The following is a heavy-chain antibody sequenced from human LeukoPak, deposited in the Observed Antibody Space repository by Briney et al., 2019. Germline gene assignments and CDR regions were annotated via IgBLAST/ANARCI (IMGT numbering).Heavy chain of an antibody. CDR2: INSDGSST. V-gene: IGHV3-74*01. J-gene: IGHJ4*02. D-gene: IGHD3-22*01. Sequence: GGSLRLSCAASGFTFSSYWMHWVRQAPGKGLVWVSRINSDGSSTSYADSVKGRFTISRDNAKNTLYLQMNSLRAEDTAVYYCARDYYDSSGYYEGGYWGQGTLVTVSS. CDR1: GFTFSSYW. CDR3: ARDYYDSSGYYEGGY.